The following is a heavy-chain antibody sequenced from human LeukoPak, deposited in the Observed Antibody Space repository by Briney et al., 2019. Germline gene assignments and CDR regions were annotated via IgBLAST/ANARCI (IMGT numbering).Heavy chain of an antibody. CDR3: AITQVWDFWSGYYSAAEYFQH. D-gene: IGHD3-3*01. V-gene: IGHV1-18*01. Sequence: ASVKVSCKASGYTFTSYGISWVRQAPGQGLEWMGWISAYNGNTNYAQKLQGRVTMTTDTSTSTAYMELSRLRSDDTAVYYCAITQVWDFWSGYYSAAEYFQHWGQGTLVTVSS. J-gene: IGHJ1*01. CDR1: GYTFTSYG. CDR2: ISAYNGNT.